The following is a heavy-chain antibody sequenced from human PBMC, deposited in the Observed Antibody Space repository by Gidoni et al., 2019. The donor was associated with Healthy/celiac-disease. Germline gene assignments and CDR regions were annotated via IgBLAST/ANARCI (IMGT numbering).Heavy chain of an antibody. CDR2: IYSGGST. CDR3: ARGGGYDYPYYYYYGMDV. D-gene: IGHD5-12*01. J-gene: IGHJ6*02. CDR1: GFTVSSNY. Sequence: EVQLVESGGGLVQPGGSLRLSCAASGFTVSSNYMSWVRQAPGKGLEWVSVIYSGGSTYYADSVKGRFTISRHNSKNTLYLQMNSLRAEDTAVYYCARGGGYDYPYYYYYGMDVWGQGTTVTVSS. V-gene: IGHV3-53*04.